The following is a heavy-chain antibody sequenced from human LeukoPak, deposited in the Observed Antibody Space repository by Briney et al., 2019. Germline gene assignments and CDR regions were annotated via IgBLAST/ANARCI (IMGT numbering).Heavy chain of an antibody. Sequence: ASVKVSCKASGYTFTSYYMHWVRQAPRQGLEWMGIINPSGGSTSYAQKFQSRVTMTRDTSTSTVYMELSSLRSEDTAVYYCARGNRYSSSRGYYFDYWGQGTLVTVSS. V-gene: IGHV1-46*01. CDR3: ARGNRYSSSRGYYFDY. D-gene: IGHD6-6*01. CDR2: INPSGGST. J-gene: IGHJ4*02. CDR1: GYTFTSYY.